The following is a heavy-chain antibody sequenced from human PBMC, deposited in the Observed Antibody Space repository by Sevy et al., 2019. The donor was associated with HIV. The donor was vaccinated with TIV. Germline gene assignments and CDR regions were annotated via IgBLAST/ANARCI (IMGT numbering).Heavy chain of an antibody. CDR3: ARAAGWFDA. V-gene: IGHV3-11*01. CDR1: GFTFNDYN. J-gene: IGHJ5*02. CDR2: IRTSPSTTTK. Sequence: GGSLRLSCTASGFTFNDYNLSWIRQAPGKGLEWVSYIRTSPSTTTKYYAESAKCRFTMSRDNAKNSIYLQMNSLRVDYTDVYYCARAAGWFDAWGQGTLVTVSS.